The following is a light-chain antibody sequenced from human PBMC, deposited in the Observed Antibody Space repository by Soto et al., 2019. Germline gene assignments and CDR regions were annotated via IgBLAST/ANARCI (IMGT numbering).Light chain of an antibody. V-gene: IGKV3-15*01. CDR3: LQYHNLWA. CDR2: RAS. Sequence: EIVMTQSPDTLSVSPGEGATLSLSVSQSIRSNVAWYQHRAGQATRLIKYRASTRAPGVPARFSGRGSGTEFTPTISSQQPEDFTVYSCLQYHNLWAFGQGTKVDIK. J-gene: IGKJ1*01. CDR1: QSIRSN.